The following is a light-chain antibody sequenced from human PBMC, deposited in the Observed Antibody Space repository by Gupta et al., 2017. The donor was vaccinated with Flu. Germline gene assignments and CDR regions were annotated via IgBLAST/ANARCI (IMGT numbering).Light chain of an antibody. CDR1: QSINTW. Sequence: PSSVSASVGDRVTITCRASQSINTWLAWYQQKPGKAPKLLIYSASSLQSGVPARFSGSGSGTEFTLTISSLQPEDFATYYCQQANKLPHTFGQGTKVEIK. CDR2: SAS. J-gene: IGKJ1*01. V-gene: IGKV1-12*01. CDR3: QQANKLPHT.